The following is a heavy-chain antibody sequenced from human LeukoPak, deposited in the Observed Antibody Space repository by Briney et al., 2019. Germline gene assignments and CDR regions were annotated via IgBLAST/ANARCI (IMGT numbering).Heavy chain of an antibody. CDR2: ISAYNGNT. Sequence: ASVKVSCKASGYTFTSYGISWVRQAPGQGLEWMGWISAYNGNTNYAQKLQGRVTMTTDTSTSTAYMELRSLRSDDTAVYYCARDVRTIFGVVIEQWGQGTLVTVSS. V-gene: IGHV1-18*01. CDR3: ARDVRTIFGVVIEQ. D-gene: IGHD3-3*01. CDR1: GYTFTSYG. J-gene: IGHJ4*02.